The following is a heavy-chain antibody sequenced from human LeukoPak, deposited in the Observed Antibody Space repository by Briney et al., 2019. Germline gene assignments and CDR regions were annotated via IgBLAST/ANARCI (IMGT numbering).Heavy chain of an antibody. CDR3: AKVAIVVPAAMGYYGMDV. CDR1: GFTFSSYG. Sequence: GGSLRLSCAASGFTFSSYGMHWVRQAPGKGLEWVAVISYDGSNKYYADSVKGRFTISRDNSKNTLYPQMNSLRAEDTAVYYCAKVAIVVPAAMGYYGMDVWGQGTTVTVSS. J-gene: IGHJ6*02. V-gene: IGHV3-30*18. CDR2: ISYDGSNK. D-gene: IGHD2-2*01.